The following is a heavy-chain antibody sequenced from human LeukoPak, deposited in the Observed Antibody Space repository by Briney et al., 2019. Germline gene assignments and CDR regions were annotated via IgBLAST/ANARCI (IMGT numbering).Heavy chain of an antibody. J-gene: IGHJ5*02. V-gene: IGHV4-31*03. CDR3: ARDGVAVAA. CDR1: GGSISSGGYY. Sequence: SETLSLTCTVSGGSISSGGYYWSWIRQHPGKGLEWIEYIYYSGSTYYNPSLKSRVAISVDTSKNQFSLKLSSVTAADTAVYYCARDGVAVAAWGQGTLVTVSS. D-gene: IGHD6-19*01. CDR2: IYYSGST.